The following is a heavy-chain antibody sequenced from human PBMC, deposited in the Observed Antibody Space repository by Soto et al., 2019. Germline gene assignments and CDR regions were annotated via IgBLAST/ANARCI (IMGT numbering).Heavy chain of an antibody. V-gene: IGHV3-9*02. Sequence: EVQLVESGGGLVQPGRSLRLSCVASGFTADDYAMHWGRQAPGKGLEWVSGISSNRATIDYADSVKGRFTISRDNAKNSLFLQMNRLRPEDTALYYCEKDMKWGGMTTIHYFDSWGQGTLVTVSS. CDR1: GFTADDYA. J-gene: IGHJ4*02. CDR2: ISSNRATI. CDR3: EKDMKWGGMTTIHYFDS. D-gene: IGHD4-17*01.